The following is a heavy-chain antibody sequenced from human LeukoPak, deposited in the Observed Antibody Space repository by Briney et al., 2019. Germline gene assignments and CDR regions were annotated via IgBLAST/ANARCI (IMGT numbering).Heavy chain of an antibody. D-gene: IGHD5-12*01. V-gene: IGHV3-73*01. CDR1: GFTFSGSA. CDR2: VRSKDNGYAA. J-gene: IGHJ2*01. Sequence: PGGSLKLSCAASGFTFSGSAMHWVRQASGRGLDWVARVRSKDNGYAASYAASVKGRFTVSRDDSKNTAYLQMDSLKSEDTAVYFCSRTSDIAWYFDLWGRGTLVTVSS. CDR3: SRTSDIAWYFDL.